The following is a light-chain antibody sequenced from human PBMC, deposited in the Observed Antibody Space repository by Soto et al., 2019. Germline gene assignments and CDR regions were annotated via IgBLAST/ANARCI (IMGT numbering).Light chain of an antibody. J-gene: IGLJ3*02. CDR2: EGS. CDR3: CSYACSSTFDWV. CDR1: SSDVGSYNL. V-gene: IGLV2-23*03. Sequence: QSALTQPASVSGSPGQSITISCTGTSSDVGSYNLVSWYQQHPGKAPKLMIYEGSKRPSGVSNRFSGSKSGNTASLTISGLQAEDEADYYFCSYACSSTFDWVFGGGTKLTVL.